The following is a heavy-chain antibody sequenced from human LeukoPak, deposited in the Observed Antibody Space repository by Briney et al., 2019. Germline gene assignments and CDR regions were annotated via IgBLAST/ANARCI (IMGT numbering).Heavy chain of an antibody. J-gene: IGHJ4*02. Sequence: GGSLRLSCAASGFTFSGFAMSWVRRTPGKGLEWVSGISGSGDNTLYADSVKGRFTISRDNSKNTLYLQMNSLRAEDTAIYYCAKANHYGSGTYYFDCWGQGTLVTVSS. D-gene: IGHD3-10*01. V-gene: IGHV3-23*01. CDR1: GFTFSGFA. CDR3: AKANHYGSGTYYFDC. CDR2: ISGSGDNT.